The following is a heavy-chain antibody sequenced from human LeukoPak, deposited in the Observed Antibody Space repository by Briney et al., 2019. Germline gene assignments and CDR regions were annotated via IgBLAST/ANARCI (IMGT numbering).Heavy chain of an antibody. D-gene: IGHD2-15*01. CDR2: ISVSGGSP. Sequence: GGSLRLSGAASGFTFSSYAMMWVRQAPGKGLDWVSTISVSGGSPNYADSVKGRFTISRDNSKNTLYLQMNSLRAEDTAVYYCAKHEPAATRGAFDIWGQGTMVTVSS. CDR3: AKHEPAATRGAFDI. J-gene: IGHJ3*02. V-gene: IGHV3-23*01. CDR1: GFTFSSYA.